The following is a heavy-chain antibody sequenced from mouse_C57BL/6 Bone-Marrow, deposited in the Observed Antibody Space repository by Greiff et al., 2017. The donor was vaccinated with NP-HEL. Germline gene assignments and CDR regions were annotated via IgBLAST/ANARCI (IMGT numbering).Heavy chain of an antibody. CDR3: ARGLYDGYYVGYFDY. J-gene: IGHJ2*01. CDR2: INPSTGGT. Sequence: EVKLMESGPELVKPGASVKISCKASGYSFTGYYMNWVKQSPEKSLEWIGEINPSTGGTTYNQKFKAKATLTVDKSSSTAYMQLKSLTSEDSAVYYCARGLYDGYYVGYFDYWGQGTTLSVSS. D-gene: IGHD2-3*01. V-gene: IGHV1-42*01. CDR1: GYSFTGYY.